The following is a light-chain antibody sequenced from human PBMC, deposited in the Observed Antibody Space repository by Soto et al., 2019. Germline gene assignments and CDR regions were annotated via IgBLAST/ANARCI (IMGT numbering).Light chain of an antibody. CDR1: STDVGDSNH. CDR2: EVS. Sequence: QSALTQPASVSGSPGQSITISCTGTSTDVGDSNHVSWYQHHPGKAPKLIIYEVSYRPSGVSNRFSGSKSAYTASLTISGLQAEDEADYYGNSQTTSGILVFGTGTKLTVL. J-gene: IGLJ1*01. V-gene: IGLV2-14*01. CDR3: NSQTTSGILV.